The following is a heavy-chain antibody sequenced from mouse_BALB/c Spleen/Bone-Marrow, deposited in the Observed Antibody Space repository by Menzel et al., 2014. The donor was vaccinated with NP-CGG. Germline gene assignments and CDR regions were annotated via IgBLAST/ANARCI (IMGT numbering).Heavy chain of an antibody. Sequence: EVHLVESGGGLVQPGGSRKLSCAASGFTFSSFGMHWVRQAPEKGLEWVAYISSGSSTIYYADTVKGRFTISRDNPKNPLFLKRASLKDEDTAMYYCGRDGAYAMDYWGQGASLPPSS. CDR3: GRDGAYAMDY. J-gene: IGHJ4*01. CDR2: ISSGSSTI. V-gene: IGHV5-17*02. CDR1: GFTFSSFG.